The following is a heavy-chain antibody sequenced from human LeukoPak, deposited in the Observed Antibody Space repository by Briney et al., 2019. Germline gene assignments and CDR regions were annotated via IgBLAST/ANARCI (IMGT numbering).Heavy chain of an antibody. V-gene: IGHV3-23*01. CDR2: ISGSGGST. J-gene: IGHJ5*02. Sequence: GGPLTLPCTAWRLLFSIYAMRGLRDSRGKGVEWVSDISGSGGSTYYADSVKGQCTISRDNSKNKLYLQMNSLRAEDTAVYYCERDNSQVDSAWWFDPWGQGTLVTVSS. CDR3: ERDNSQVDSAWWFDP. D-gene: IGHD2-15*01. CDR1: RLLFSIYA.